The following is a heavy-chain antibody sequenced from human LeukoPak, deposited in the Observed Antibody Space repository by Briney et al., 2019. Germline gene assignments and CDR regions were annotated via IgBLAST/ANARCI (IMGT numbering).Heavy chain of an antibody. CDR3: ARVAVSTSSSWPREKYFDY. V-gene: IGHV3-30-3*01. CDR2: ISYDGSNK. J-gene: IGHJ4*02. Sequence: GGSLRLSCAASGFTFSSYAMHWVRQAPGKGLEWVAVISYDGSNKYYADSVKGRLTISRDNSKNTLYLQMNSLRAEDTAVYYRARVAVSTSSSWPREKYFDYWGQGTLVTVSS. D-gene: IGHD6-13*01. CDR1: GFTFSSYA.